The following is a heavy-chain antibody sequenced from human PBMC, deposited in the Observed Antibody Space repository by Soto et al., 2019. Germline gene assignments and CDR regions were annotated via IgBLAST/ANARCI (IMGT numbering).Heavy chain of an antibody. V-gene: IGHV3-23*01. CDR3: TKGWLDG. D-gene: IGHD2-15*01. CDR2: VGGSGGT. Sequence: ELQLLESGGGLVQPGGSLRLSCVASGFTFSRHVMNWVHQAPGRGLEWVSSVGGSGGTYYADSARGRFTISRDNSKNTVNLQMNSLKAEDTAVYYCTKGWLDGWGQGTTVSVSS. J-gene: IGHJ6*02. CDR1: GFTFSRHV.